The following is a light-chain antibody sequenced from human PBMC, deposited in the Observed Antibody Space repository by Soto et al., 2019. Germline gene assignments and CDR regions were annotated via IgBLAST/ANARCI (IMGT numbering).Light chain of an antibody. CDR1: QSVLSSSNNKNY. J-gene: IGKJ1*01. Sequence: DIVMTQSPDSLAVSLGERATINCESSQSVLSSSNNKNYLTWYQQKLGQPPRLLIYWASTRESGVPDRFSGSGSGADFTLTINSLQAEDVAVYYCQQYYSTPWTFGQGTKVEIK. CDR3: QQYYSTPWT. V-gene: IGKV4-1*01. CDR2: WAS.